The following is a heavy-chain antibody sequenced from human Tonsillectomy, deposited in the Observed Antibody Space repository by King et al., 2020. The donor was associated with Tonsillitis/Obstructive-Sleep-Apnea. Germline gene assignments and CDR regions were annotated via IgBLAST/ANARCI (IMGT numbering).Heavy chain of an antibody. V-gene: IGHV5-10-1*01. CDR2: IDPSDSYT. J-gene: IGHJ4*02. Sequence: QLVQSGAEVKKPGESLRISCKGSGYSFTSYWITWVRQMPGKGLEWMGTIDPSDSYTKYSPSFQGHVTISADKSISTAFLQWSSLKASDTAMYYCARMTGREGATLDYWGQGTLVTVSS. CDR1: GYSFTSYW. D-gene: IGHD1-26*01. CDR3: ARMTGREGATLDY.